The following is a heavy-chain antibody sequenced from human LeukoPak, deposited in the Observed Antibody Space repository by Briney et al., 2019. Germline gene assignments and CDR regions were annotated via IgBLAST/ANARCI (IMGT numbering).Heavy chain of an antibody. J-gene: IGHJ4*02. V-gene: IGHV3-43D*03. D-gene: IGHD5-24*01. CDR3: AREADGY. CDR1: GFTFDDYA. CDR2: ITWDGDST. Sequence: GGSLRLSCAASGFTFDDYAMHWVRQAPGKGLEWVSLITWDGDSTYCADSVKGRFTISRDNAKNSLYLQMNSLRAEDTALYYCAREADGYWGQGTLVTVSS.